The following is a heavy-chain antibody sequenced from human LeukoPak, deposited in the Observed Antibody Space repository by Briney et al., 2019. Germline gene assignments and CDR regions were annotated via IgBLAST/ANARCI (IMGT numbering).Heavy chain of an antibody. CDR2: ISGSAIST. V-gene: IGHV3-23*01. J-gene: IGHJ4*02. CDR3: AKGDNNILTGYYNSFDS. CDR1: GFTFSSYA. Sequence: PGGSLRLSCAASGFTFSSYAMSWIRQASGKGLEWVSSISGSAISTYYADSVKGRFTISRDNSRNTLYLQMNSLRAEDTALFYCAKGDNNILTGYYNSFDSWGQGTLVTVSS. D-gene: IGHD3-9*01.